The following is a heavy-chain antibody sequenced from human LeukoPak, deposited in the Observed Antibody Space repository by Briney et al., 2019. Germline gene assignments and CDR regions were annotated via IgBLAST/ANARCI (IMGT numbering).Heavy chain of an antibody. CDR3: ARTGIVVVPADFDI. Sequence: PTETLSLTCAVYGGSFSGYYWSWIRQPPGKGLEWIGEINHSGSTNYNPSLKSRVTISVDTSKNQFSLKLSSVTAADTAVYYCARTGIVVVPADFDIWGQGTMVTVSS. V-gene: IGHV4-34*01. CDR1: GGSFSGYY. J-gene: IGHJ3*02. D-gene: IGHD2-2*01. CDR2: INHSGST.